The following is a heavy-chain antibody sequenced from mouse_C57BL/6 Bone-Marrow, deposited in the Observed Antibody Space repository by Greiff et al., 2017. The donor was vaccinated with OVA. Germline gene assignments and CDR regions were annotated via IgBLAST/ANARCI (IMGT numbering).Heavy chain of an antibody. CDR3: AASYYCAWFAY. D-gene: IGHD1-1*01. V-gene: IGHV1-55*01. Sequence: QVQLQQPGAELVKPGASVKMSCKASGYTFTSYWITWVKQRPGQGLEWIGDIYPGSGSTNYTEKFKNKATLTADTSSSTAYMQLSSLTSEDSAVXYDAASYYCAWFAYWCQGTLVTVSA. CDR2: IYPGSGST. J-gene: IGHJ3*01. CDR1: GYTFTSYW.